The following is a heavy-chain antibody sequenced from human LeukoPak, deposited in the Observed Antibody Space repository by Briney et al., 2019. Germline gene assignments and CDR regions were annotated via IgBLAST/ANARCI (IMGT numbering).Heavy chain of an antibody. J-gene: IGHJ4*02. V-gene: IGHV4-59*08. CDR2: IYYSGST. D-gene: IGHD4-17*01. CDR1: GGSISSYY. CDR3: TRHGRGTVTPDY. Sequence: SETLSLTCTVSGGSISSYYWSWIRQPPGKGLEWIGYIYYSGSTNYNPSLKSRVTISVDTSKNQFSLKLSSVTAADTAVYYCTRHGRGTVTPDYWGQGTLVTVSS.